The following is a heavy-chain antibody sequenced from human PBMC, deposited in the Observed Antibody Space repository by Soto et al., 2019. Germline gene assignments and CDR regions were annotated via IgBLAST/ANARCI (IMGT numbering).Heavy chain of an antibody. Sequence: SETLSLTCAVSGGSISSSNWWSWVRQPPGKGLEWIGEIYHSGSTNYNPSLKSRVTISVDKSKNQFSLKLSSVTAADTAVYYCARDPDTAMVSDPHYFDYWGQGTLVTVSS. CDR3: ARDPDTAMVSDPHYFDY. V-gene: IGHV4-4*02. J-gene: IGHJ4*02. CDR2: IYHSGST. D-gene: IGHD5-18*01. CDR1: GGSISSSNW.